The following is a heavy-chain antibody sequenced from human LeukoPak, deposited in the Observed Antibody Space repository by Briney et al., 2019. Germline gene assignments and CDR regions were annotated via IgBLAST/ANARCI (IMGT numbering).Heavy chain of an antibody. D-gene: IGHD2-15*01. Sequence: ASVKVSCKASGYTFTGYYMHWVRQAPGQGLEWMGRTNPNSGGTNYAQKFQGRVTMTRDTSISTAYMELSRLRSDDTAVYYCARDRDGGSYYFDYWGQGTLVTVSS. J-gene: IGHJ4*02. CDR2: TNPNSGGT. CDR1: GYTFTGYY. CDR3: ARDRDGGSYYFDY. V-gene: IGHV1-2*06.